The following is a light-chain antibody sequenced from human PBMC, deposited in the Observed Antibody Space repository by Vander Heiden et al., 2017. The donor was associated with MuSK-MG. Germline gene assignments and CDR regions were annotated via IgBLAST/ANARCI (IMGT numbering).Light chain of an antibody. Sequence: QSVLTQPPSVSGAPGQSVTISCPGSSANNGAGYDVLWYQQLPGTAPKLLIYGNSNRPSGVPDRFSGSKSGTSASLAITGLQAEEEADYYCQSYDSSRSGWVFGGGTKLTVL. CDR1: SANNGAGYD. CDR3: QSYDSSRSGWV. V-gene: IGLV1-40*01. J-gene: IGLJ3*02. CDR2: GNS.